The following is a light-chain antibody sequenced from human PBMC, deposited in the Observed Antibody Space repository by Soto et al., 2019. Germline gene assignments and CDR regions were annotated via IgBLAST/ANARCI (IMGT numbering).Light chain of an antibody. J-gene: IGKJ2*01. V-gene: IGKV1-33*01. CDR1: HDIKNY. CDR2: DAS. CDR3: QQFDYLPPYT. Sequence: DIQLTQSPPSLSASEGDRVTITCQASHDIKNYLNWYQQKPGKAPKLLIYDASNLETGVPSRFSGSGAGTDFTFTIGSLQPEYVATNYCQQFDYLPPYTFGQGTKVEIK.